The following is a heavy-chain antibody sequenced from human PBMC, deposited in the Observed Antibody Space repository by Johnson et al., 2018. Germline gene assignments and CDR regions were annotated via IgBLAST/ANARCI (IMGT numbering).Heavy chain of an antibody. Sequence: EVQLVESGGGLVQPGGSLRLSCAASGFTFSDHYMDWVRQAPGKGLEWVGRIRTKANNYIPQYGASVKGRFTISRDDSKNSRYLQMNSRGAEDTAVYYCERVYLLDGGWVDYYSPYMDVRGKGTTVTVSS. V-gene: IGHV3-72*01. CDR3: ERVYLLDGGWVDYYSPYMDV. D-gene: IGHD2-8*01. J-gene: IGHJ6*03. CDR2: IRTKANNYIP. CDR1: GFTFSDHY.